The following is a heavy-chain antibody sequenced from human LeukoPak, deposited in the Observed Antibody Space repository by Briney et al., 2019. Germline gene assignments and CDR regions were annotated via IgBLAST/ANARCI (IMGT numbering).Heavy chain of an antibody. CDR1: GFTFSSYG. V-gene: IGHV3-33*01. J-gene: IGHJ4*02. CDR2: IWYDGSNK. Sequence: PGGSLRLSCAASGFTFSSYGMHWVRQAPGKGLEWVAVIWYDGSNKYYADSVKGRFTISRDNSKNTLYLQMNSLRAEDTAAYYCARGGIVATIDRGFDYWGQGTLVTVSS. D-gene: IGHD5-12*01. CDR3: ARGGIVATIDRGFDY.